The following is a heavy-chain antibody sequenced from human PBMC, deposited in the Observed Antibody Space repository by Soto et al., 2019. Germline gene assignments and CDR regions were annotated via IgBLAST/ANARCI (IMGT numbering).Heavy chain of an antibody. CDR2: ISYDGSNK. CDR1: GFTFSSYG. D-gene: IGHD3-10*01. V-gene: IGHV3-30*18. J-gene: IGHJ3*02. Sequence: GGSLRLSCAASGFTFSSYGMHWVRQAPGKGLEWVAVISYDGSNKYYADSVKGRFTISRDNSKNTLYLQMNSLRAEDTAVYYCAKLTSMVRGVITYDAFDIWGQGTMVTVSS. CDR3: AKLTSMVRGVITYDAFDI.